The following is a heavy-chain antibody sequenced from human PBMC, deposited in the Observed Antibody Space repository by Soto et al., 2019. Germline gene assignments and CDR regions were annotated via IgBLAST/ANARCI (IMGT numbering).Heavy chain of an antibody. Sequence: ASVKVSCKASGYTFTGYYMHWVRQAPGQELEWMGWINPNSGGTNYAQKFQGRVTMTRDTSISTAYMELSRLRSDDTAVYYCARDRGYSYGTLFLGYYYGMDVWGQGTTVTVSS. J-gene: IGHJ6*02. CDR2: INPNSGGT. CDR1: GYTFTGYY. V-gene: IGHV1-2*02. CDR3: ARDRGYSYGTLFLGYYYGMDV. D-gene: IGHD5-18*01.